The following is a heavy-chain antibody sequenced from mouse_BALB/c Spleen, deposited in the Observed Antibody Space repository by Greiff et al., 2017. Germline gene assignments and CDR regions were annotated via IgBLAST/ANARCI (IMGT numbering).Heavy chain of an antibody. Sequence: VKLVESGPGLVAPSQSLSITCTVSGFSLTSYGVHWVRQPPGKGLEWLGVIWAGGSTNYNSALMSRLSISKDNSKSQVFLKMNSLQTDDTAMYYCARDRPYYFDYWGQGTTLTVSS. V-gene: IGHV2-9*02. CDR2: IWAGGST. J-gene: IGHJ2*01. CDR1: GFSLTSYG. CDR3: ARDRPYYFDY.